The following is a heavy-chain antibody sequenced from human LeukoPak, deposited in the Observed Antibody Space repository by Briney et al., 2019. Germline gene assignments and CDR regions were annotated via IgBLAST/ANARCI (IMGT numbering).Heavy chain of an antibody. CDR1: GGSISSSSYY. J-gene: IGHJ4*02. D-gene: IGHD5-18*01. CDR2: IYYRGTT. Sequence: SETLSLTCTVSGGSISSSSYYWGWIRQPPGKGLEWIGSIYYRGTTYYNPSLKSRVTISVDTSKNQFSLKSSSVTAGDTAVYYCARLTEGNTYGHEGTFDYWGQGTLVTVSS. CDR3: ARLTEGNTYGHEGTFDY. V-gene: IGHV4-39*01.